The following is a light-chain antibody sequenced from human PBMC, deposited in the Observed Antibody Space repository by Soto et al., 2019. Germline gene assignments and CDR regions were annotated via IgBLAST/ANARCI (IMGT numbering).Light chain of an antibody. V-gene: IGKV3-20*01. CDR2: GVS. Sequence: EIVLTQSPGTLSLSPGERATLSCRASQTITLNYLAWYQQKPGQAPRLLIYGVSTRATGIPDKFSGSGSGTDFTLTISRMEPEDFAVYYCQQYGSSPFTFGPGSKEDIK. CDR1: QTITLNY. J-gene: IGKJ3*01. CDR3: QQYGSSPFT.